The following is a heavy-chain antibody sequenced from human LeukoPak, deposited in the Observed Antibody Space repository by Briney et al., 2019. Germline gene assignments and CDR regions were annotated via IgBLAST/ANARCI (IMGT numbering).Heavy chain of an antibody. CDR1: GGSFSNYF. CDR3: ARQVIPYYYGSGSYYNRNLYYFDY. V-gene: IGHV4-34*01. CDR2: INHSGST. J-gene: IGHJ4*02. D-gene: IGHD3-10*01. Sequence: PSETLSLTCAVYGGSFSNYFWSWIRQPPGKGLEWIGEINHSGSTNYNPSLKSRVTISIDTSKNQFSLKLSSVTAADTAVYYCARQVIPYYYGSGSYYNRNLYYFDYWGQGTLVTVSS.